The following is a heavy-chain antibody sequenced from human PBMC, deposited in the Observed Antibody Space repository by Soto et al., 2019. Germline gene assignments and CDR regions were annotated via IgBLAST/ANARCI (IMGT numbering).Heavy chain of an antibody. J-gene: IGHJ3*02. CDR2: ILVSGST. Sequence: GGSLRLSCAVSGFICSSYDMSWVRQAPGKGLEWVSTILVSGSTHYEDSVKGRFTISRDTSRSTVYLQMNSRTAGDTAVYYCAKATATGGGAFEIYGQGTMVTVS. V-gene: IGHV3-23*01. D-gene: IGHD2-8*02. CDR1: GFICSSYD. CDR3: AKATATGGGAFEI.